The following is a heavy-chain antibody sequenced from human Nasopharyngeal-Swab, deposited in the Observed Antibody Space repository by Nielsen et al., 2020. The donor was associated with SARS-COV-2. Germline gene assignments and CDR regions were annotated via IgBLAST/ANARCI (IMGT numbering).Heavy chain of an antibody. CDR3: ARTTYSYGRFDY. D-gene: IGHD5-18*01. J-gene: IGHJ4*02. V-gene: IGHV3-48*03. CDR2: ISGTAGTI. CDR1: GFTFSNYE. Sequence: GESLKISCAASGFTFSNYEMNWVRQAPGKGLEWLSYISGTAGTISYADSVKGRFTISTDNAKNSLCLQMNSLRAEDTALYYCARTTYSYGRFDYWGQGTLVTVSS.